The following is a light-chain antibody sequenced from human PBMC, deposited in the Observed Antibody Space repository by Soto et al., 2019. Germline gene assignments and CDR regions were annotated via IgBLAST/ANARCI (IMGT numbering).Light chain of an antibody. V-gene: IGLV2-23*03. CDR2: EGS. Sequence: QSALTQPASVSGSPGQSITISCTGTSNDVGSYNLVSWYQQHPGKAPKLMIYEGSKRPSGVSNRFSGSKSDNTASLTISGLQAEDEADYYCCSYVGSSTFVFGGGTKVTVL. CDR1: SNDVGSYNL. J-gene: IGLJ2*01. CDR3: CSYVGSSTFV.